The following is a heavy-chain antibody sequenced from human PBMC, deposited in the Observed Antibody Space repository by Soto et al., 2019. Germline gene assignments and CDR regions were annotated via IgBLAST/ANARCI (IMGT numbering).Heavy chain of an antibody. V-gene: IGHV3-33*06. Sequence: GGSLRLSCAASGFPFSNAWMNWVRQAPGKGLEWVAVIWYDGSNKYYADSVKGRFTISRDNSKNTLYLQMNSLRAEDTAVYYCAKDGGRYCISTSCYGLDPWGQGTLVTVSS. D-gene: IGHD2-2*01. CDR1: GFPFSNAW. CDR2: IWYDGSNK. CDR3: AKDGGRYCISTSCYGLDP. J-gene: IGHJ5*02.